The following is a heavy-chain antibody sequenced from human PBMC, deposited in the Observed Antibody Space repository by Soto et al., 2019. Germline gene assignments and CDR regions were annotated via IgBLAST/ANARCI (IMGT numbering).Heavy chain of an antibody. D-gene: IGHD6-19*01. CDR1: GFTFSSYA. J-gene: IGHJ5*02. V-gene: IGHV3-30-3*01. CDR3: ARGDGRQWLATASLYNWFDP. CDR2: ISFDGNNK. Sequence: GGSLRLSCAASGFTFSSYAMHWVRQAPGKGLEWVAVISFDGNNKYYADSVKGRFTISRDNSENTVYLQMNSLRAEDTAVYYCARGDGRQWLATASLYNWFDPWGQGTLVTVSS.